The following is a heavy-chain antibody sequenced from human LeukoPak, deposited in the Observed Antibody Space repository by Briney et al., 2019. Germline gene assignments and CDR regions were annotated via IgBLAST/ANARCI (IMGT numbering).Heavy chain of an antibody. CDR2: ISDSGSTI. CDR1: EFVFSDYY. J-gene: IGHJ4*02. Sequence: AGGSLRLSCAASEFVFSDYYMSWIRQAPGKGLEWVLYISDSGSTIYYADSVKGRFTISRDNVKNSLYLQMNGLRAEDTAVYYCAREMEGDYGSGTFFDLWGQGNMVTVSS. V-gene: IGHV3-11*01. D-gene: IGHD3-10*01. CDR3: AREMEGDYGSGTFFDL.